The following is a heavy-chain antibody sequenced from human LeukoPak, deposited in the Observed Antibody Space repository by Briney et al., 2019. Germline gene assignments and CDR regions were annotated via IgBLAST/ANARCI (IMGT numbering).Heavy chain of an antibody. CDR1: GFTFSSYW. V-gene: IGHV3-7*01. CDR3: ARSRSGYYEDY. J-gene: IGHJ4*02. D-gene: IGHD3-22*01. CDR2: IKEDGSEK. Sequence: GGSLRFSCAASGFTFSSYWMSWVRQAPGKGLEWVANIKEDGSEKYYVDSVKGRFTISRDNAKNSLSLQVNSLSAEDTAVYYCARSRSGYYEDYWGQGTLVTVSS.